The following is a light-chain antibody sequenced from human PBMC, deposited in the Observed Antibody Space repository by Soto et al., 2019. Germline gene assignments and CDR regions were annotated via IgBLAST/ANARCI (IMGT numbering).Light chain of an antibody. CDR1: QSIATY. J-gene: IGKJ2*01. CDR2: TAS. V-gene: IGKV1-39*01. CDR3: QQSYNAPLYT. Sequence: DIQMTQSPSSLSASVGDRVTITCRASQSIATYLNWYQQKPGKAPKLLIYTASTLQSGVPSRFSGSGSGTYFTLTISSLQPADFATYYCQQSYNAPLYTFGQGTKLEIK.